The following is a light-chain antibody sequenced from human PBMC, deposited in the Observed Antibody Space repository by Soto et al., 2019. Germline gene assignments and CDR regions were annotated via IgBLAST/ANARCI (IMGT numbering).Light chain of an antibody. V-gene: IGKV1-5*03. Sequence: DIQMTQSPSTLSASVGDRVTITCRASQSISPWLAWYQQKPGTAPKLLIYSASTLETGVPSTFSGSGSGTEFTLTISSLQPDDFATYYCQQHNTYPFTFGGGTKVEI. CDR2: SAS. CDR1: QSISPW. CDR3: QQHNTYPFT. J-gene: IGKJ4*01.